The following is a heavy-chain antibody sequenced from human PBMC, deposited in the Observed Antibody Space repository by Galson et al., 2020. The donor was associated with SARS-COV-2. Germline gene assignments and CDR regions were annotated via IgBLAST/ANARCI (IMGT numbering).Heavy chain of an antibody. D-gene: IGHD3-22*01. CDR3: AREIIYNYDSSGYHFDY. CDR1: GGSISSGSYY. J-gene: IGHJ4*02. V-gene: IGHV4-61*02. CDR2: IYTSGST. Sequence: SETLSLTCTVSGGSISSGSYYWSWIRQPAGKGLECIGRIYTSGSTNYNPSLKSRVTISVDTSKNQFSLKLSSVTAADTAVYYCAREIIYNYDSSGYHFDYWGQGYLVTVSS.